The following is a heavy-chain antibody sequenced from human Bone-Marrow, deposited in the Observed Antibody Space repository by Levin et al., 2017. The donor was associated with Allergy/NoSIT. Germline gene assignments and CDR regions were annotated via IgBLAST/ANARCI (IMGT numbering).Heavy chain of an antibody. Sequence: GGSLRLSCAASGFTFSNAWMSWVRQAPGKGLEWVGRIKSKTDGGTTDYAAPVKGRFTISRDDSKNTLYLQMNSLKTEDTAVYYCTTPPEELLAAFDIWGKGTMVTVSS. CDR3: TTPPEELLAAFDI. V-gene: IGHV3-15*01. J-gene: IGHJ3*02. CDR2: IKSKTDGGTT. D-gene: IGHD1-26*01. CDR1: GFTFSNAW.